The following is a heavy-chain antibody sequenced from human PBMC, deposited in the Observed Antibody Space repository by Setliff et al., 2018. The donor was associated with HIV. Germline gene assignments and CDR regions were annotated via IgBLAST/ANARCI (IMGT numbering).Heavy chain of an antibody. Sequence: PGGSLRLSCGASGFTFSDIEMNWVRQAPGKGLEWVSYITSSGDAIYYADSVKGRFTISRDNAKNSVYLQMHSLRAEDTAVYYCAKGGRDYNWWNLSYYYYYYMDVWGKGTTVTVSS. CDR2: ITSSGDAI. CDR1: GFTFSDIE. CDR3: AKGGRDYNWWNLSYYYYYYMDV. D-gene: IGHD4-4*01. V-gene: IGHV3-48*03. J-gene: IGHJ6*03.